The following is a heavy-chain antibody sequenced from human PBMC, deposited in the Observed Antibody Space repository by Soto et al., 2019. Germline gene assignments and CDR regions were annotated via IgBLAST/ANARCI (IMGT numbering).Heavy chain of an antibody. J-gene: IGHJ4*02. CDR3: ARANYDYGDYEY. CDR2: IYYSGST. D-gene: IGHD4-17*01. CDR1: GGSISSYY. V-gene: IGHV4-59*01. Sequence: SETLSLTCTVSGGSISSYYWSWIRQPPGKGLEWIGYIYYSGSTNYNPSLKSRVTISVDTSKNQFSLKLSSVTAADTAVYYCARANYDYGDYEYWGQGTLVTVSS.